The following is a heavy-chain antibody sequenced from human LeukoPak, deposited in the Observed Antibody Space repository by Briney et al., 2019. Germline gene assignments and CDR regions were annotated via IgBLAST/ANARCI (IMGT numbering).Heavy chain of an antibody. Sequence: PGGSLRLSCAASGFTFSSYAMSWVRQAPGKGLEWVSGISWNSGSIGYADSVKGRFTISRDNAKNSLYLQMNSLRAEDTALYYCAKEVSAAGDYWGQGTLVTVSS. V-gene: IGHV3-9*01. J-gene: IGHJ4*02. CDR3: AKEVSAAGDY. D-gene: IGHD2-2*01. CDR1: GFTFSSYA. CDR2: ISWNSGSI.